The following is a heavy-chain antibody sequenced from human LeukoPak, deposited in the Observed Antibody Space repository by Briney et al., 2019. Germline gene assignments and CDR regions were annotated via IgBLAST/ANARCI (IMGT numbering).Heavy chain of an antibody. V-gene: IGHV3-20*01. CDR3: ARDRSYGSFDY. J-gene: IGHJ4*02. CDR1: GFTFDDYG. Sequence: GGSLRLSCAASGFTFDDYGMNWVRQAPGKGLEWVSGISWNGGTTGYADSVKGRFTISRDNAKNSLFLQMNSLRAEDTALYHCARDRSYGSFDYRGQGTLVTVSS. CDR2: ISWNGGTT. D-gene: IGHD5-18*01.